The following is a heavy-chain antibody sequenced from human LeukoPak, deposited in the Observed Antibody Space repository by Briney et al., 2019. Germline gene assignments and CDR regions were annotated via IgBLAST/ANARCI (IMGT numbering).Heavy chain of an antibody. J-gene: IGHJ4*02. D-gene: IGHD2-2*01. CDR2: ISPSSHYI. V-gene: IGHV3-21*01. CDR3: AKGRGCSSMSCYPDF. Sequence: GGSLRLSCTASGFSFSGYTINWVRQAPGRGLEWVSSISPSSHYIYYADSVKGRFTISRDNAKNSLYLQMHSLRAEDTAVYYCAKGRGCSSMSCYPDFWGQGSLVTVPS. CDR1: GFSFSGYT.